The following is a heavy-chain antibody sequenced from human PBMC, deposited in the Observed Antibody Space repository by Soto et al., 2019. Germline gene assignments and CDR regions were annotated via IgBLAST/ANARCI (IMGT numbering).Heavy chain of an antibody. CDR2: IYYSGST. CDR3: ARDSMTDDAFDI. V-gene: IGHV4-59*01. D-gene: IGHD2-2*01. Sequence: QVQLQESGPGLVKPSETLSLTCTVSGGSISSYYWSWIRQPPGKGLEWIGYIYYSGSTNYNPSLKSRVTISVDTSKNQFSLKLSSVTAADTAVYYCARDSMTDDAFDIWGQGTMVTVSS. J-gene: IGHJ3*02. CDR1: GGSISSYY.